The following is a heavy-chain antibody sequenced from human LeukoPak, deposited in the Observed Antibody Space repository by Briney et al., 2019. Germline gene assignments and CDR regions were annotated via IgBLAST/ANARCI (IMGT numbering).Heavy chain of an antibody. Sequence: ASVKVSCKASGYTFTSYGISWVRQAPGQGLEWMGWISAYNGNTNYAQKLQGRVSMTTDTSTSTAYMELRSLRSDDTAVYYCARMVRGGYWEDNWFDPWGQGTLVTVSS. V-gene: IGHV1-18*01. CDR2: ISAYNGNT. D-gene: IGHD3-10*01. CDR3: ARMVRGGYWEDNWFDP. J-gene: IGHJ5*02. CDR1: GYTFTSYG.